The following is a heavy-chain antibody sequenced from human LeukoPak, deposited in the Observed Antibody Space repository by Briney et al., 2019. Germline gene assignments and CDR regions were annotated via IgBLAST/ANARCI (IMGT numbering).Heavy chain of an antibody. V-gene: IGHV4-34*01. J-gene: IGHJ6*02. D-gene: IGHD3-10*01. CDR3: ARGVVRGVYYYYGMDV. CDR1: GGSFSGYY. Sequence: ASETLSLTCAVYGGSFSGYYWSWIRQPPGKGLEWIGEINHSGSTNYNPSLKSRVTISVDTSKDQFSLKLSSVTAADTAVYYCARGVVRGVYYYYGMDVWGQGTTVTVSS. CDR2: INHSGST.